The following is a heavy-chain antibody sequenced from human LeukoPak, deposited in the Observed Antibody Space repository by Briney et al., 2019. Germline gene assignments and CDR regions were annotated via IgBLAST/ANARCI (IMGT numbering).Heavy chain of an antibody. D-gene: IGHD3-22*01. J-gene: IGHJ4*02. V-gene: IGHV3-48*03. CDR2: ISSSGSTI. CDR1: GFTFSSYE. CDR3: ARAHYDTSGCLDY. Sequence: GGSLRLSCAASGFTFSSYEMNWVRQAPGKGLEWVSYISSSGSTIYYADSVKGRFTISRDNAKDSLYLQMNSLRAEDTAVYYCARAHYDTSGCLDYWGQGTLVTVSS.